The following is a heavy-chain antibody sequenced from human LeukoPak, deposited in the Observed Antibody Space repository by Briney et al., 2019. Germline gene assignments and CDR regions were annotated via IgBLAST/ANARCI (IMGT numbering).Heavy chain of an antibody. J-gene: IGHJ5*02. CDR2: IILIFGTA. CDR1: GGTFSSYA. Sequence: SVKVSCKASGGTFSSYAISWVRQAPGQGLEWMGGIILIFGTANYAQKFQGRVTITTDESTSTAYMELSSLRSEDTAVYYCAVYCSSTSCLNWFDPWGQGTLVTVSS. D-gene: IGHD2-2*01. V-gene: IGHV1-69*05. CDR3: AVYCSSTSCLNWFDP.